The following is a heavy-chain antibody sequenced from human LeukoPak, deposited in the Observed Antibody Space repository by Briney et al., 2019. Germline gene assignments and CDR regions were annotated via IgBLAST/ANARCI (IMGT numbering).Heavy chain of an antibody. CDR3: ARGGWYHFDY. J-gene: IGHJ4*02. V-gene: IGHV4-61*02. Sequence: PSETLSLTCTVSGGSISSGSYYWRWIRQPAGKGLEWIGRIYTSGSTNYNPSQKSRVTISVDTSKNQFSLKLSSVTAADTAVYYCARGGWYHFDYWGQGTLVTVSS. CDR2: IYTSGST. D-gene: IGHD2-15*01. CDR1: GGSISSGSYY.